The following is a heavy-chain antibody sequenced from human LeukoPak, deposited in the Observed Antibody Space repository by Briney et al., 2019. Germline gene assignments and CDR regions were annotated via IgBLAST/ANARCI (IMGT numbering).Heavy chain of an antibody. D-gene: IGHD2-15*01. CDR3: ARDERYCSGGSCYACYFDY. V-gene: IGHV6-1*01. CDR2: TYYRSKWYN. CDR1: GDSVSSNSAA. J-gene: IGHJ4*02. Sequence: SQTLSLTCAISGDSVSSNSAAWNWIRQSPSRGLEWLGRTYYRSKWYNDYAVSVKSRITINPDTSKNQFSLQLNSVTPEDTAVYYCARDERYCSGGSCYACYFDYWGQGTLVTVSS.